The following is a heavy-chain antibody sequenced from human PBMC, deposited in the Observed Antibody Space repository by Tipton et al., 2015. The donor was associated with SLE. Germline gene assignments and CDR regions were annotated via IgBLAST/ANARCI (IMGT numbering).Heavy chain of an antibody. J-gene: IGHJ4*02. CDR3: ARVTSKRTSGWSLSWYFDY. D-gene: IGHD6-19*01. V-gene: IGHV3-7*01. Sequence: GSLRLSCAASGFTFRSSWMSWVRQAPGKGLEWVANIKQDGSEQFYVDSVKGRFIISRDNAKNSLYLQMNNLRAEDTAVYFCARVTSKRTSGWSLSWYFDYWGQGTLVTVSS. CDR2: IKQDGSEQ. CDR1: GFTFRSSW.